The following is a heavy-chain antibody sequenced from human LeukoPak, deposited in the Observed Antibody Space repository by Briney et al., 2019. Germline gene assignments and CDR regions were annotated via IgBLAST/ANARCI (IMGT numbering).Heavy chain of an antibody. Sequence: PGGSLRLSCAASGFTFSSYAMSWVRQAPGKGLEWVSHISGSGGSTYYADSVKGRFTISRDNSKNTLYLQMNSLRAEDTAVYYCAKRRGLELLYYYYMDVWGKGTTVTVSS. J-gene: IGHJ6*03. V-gene: IGHV3-23*01. CDR2: ISGSGGST. CDR1: GFTFSSYA. D-gene: IGHD1-7*01. CDR3: AKRRGLELLYYYYMDV.